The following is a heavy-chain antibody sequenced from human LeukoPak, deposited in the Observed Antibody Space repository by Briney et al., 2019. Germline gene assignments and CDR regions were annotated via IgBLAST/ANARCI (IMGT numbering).Heavy chain of an antibody. D-gene: IGHD1-26*01. CDR1: GYSFTNYW. V-gene: IGHV5-51*01. CDR2: LYPGDSHT. J-gene: IGHJ4*02. Sequence: GESLKISCKGSGYSFTNYWIGWVRQMPGKGLEWMGILYPGDSHTRYSPSFQGQVTISADKSISTAYLQWSSLKASDTAMYYCARHREEQVGATTSSLDSWGQGTLVTVSS. CDR3: ARHREEQVGATTSSLDS.